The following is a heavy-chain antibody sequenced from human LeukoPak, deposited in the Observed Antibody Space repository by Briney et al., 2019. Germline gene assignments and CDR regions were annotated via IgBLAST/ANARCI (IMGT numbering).Heavy chain of an antibody. CDR3: ANSLGGWAGFDFDY. J-gene: IGHJ4*02. D-gene: IGHD6-19*01. V-gene: IGHV3-23*01. CDR2: ISGSGGST. Sequence: GGSLRLSCAASGFTFSSYAMSWVRQAPGKGLEWVSAISGSGGSTYYADSVKGRFTISRDNSKNTLYLQMNSLRAEDTAVYCCANSLGGWAGFDFDYWGQGTLVTVSS. CDR1: GFTFSSYA.